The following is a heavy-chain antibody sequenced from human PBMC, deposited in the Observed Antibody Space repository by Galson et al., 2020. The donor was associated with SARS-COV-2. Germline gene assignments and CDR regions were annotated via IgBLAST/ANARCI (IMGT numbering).Heavy chain of an antibody. CDR3: ARGGPVVVIDGACDL. J-gene: IGHJ3*01. CDR1: GSSIDTDYY. CDR2: FHPGGSP. V-gene: IGHV4-38-2*01. D-gene: IGHD2-21*01. Sequence: SEPLSLTCAISGSSIDTDYYWACIRPPPGKVLWVIGLFHPGGSPNYNPSLKSRATISVDTSKNPFYLNLASVTAADTALHYCARGGPVVVIDGACDLWGQGTKVTVS.